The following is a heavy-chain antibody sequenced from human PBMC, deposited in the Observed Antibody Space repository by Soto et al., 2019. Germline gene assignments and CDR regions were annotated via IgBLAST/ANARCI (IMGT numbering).Heavy chain of an antibody. Sequence: QVQLVQSGAEVKKPGDSVKVSCTASGYTFTGYYMHWVRQAPGQGLEWMGWINPNSGGTNYEQKFQGWGTMTRDTSIRTAYMELSRLRSDDTAVDYCARERGGEFSGYDSDDAFDIWGQGTMVTVSS. V-gene: IGHV1-2*04. CDR3: ARERGGEFSGYDSDDAFDI. CDR2: INPNSGGT. J-gene: IGHJ3*02. CDR1: GYTFTGYY. D-gene: IGHD3-22*01.